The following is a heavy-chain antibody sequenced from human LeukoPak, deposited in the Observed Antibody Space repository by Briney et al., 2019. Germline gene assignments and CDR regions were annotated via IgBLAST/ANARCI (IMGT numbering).Heavy chain of an antibody. J-gene: IGHJ4*02. CDR2: IRSKANSYAT. CDR3: TRRDCSGGSCYLDY. Sequence: GGSLKLSCAASGFTFSGSAMHWVRKASGKGLEWVGRIRSKANSYATEYAASVKGRFTISRDDSKNTAYLQMNSLKTEDTAVYYCTRRDCSGGSCYLDYWGQGTLVTVSS. CDR1: GFTFSGSA. D-gene: IGHD2-15*01. V-gene: IGHV3-73*01.